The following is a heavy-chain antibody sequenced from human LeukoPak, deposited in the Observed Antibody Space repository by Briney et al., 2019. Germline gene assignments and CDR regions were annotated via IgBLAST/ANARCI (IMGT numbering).Heavy chain of an antibody. D-gene: IGHD1-7*01. CDR3: AKAWEAVAGNYGVIDY. CDR2: INHSGGGR. J-gene: IGHJ4*02. Sequence: ASVKVSCQVSGYTLTELSMHWVRQAPGQGLEWMGIINHSGGGRSYARKLQGRVTMNRNMSTGTVYMELNSLTSENTAVYYCAKAWEAVAGNYGVIDYWGQGTLVTVSS. CDR1: GYTLTELS. V-gene: IGHV1-46*01.